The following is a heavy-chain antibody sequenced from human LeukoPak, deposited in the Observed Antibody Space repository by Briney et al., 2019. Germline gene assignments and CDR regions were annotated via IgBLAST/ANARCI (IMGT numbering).Heavy chain of an antibody. J-gene: IGHJ4*02. CDR1: GFTFDDYA. V-gene: IGHV3-9*01. CDR3: AKESDY. CDR2: ISWNSGSI. Sequence: PGRSLRLSCAASGFTFDDYAMHWVRQAPGKALEWVSGISWNSGSIGYADSVKGRFTISRDNAKNSLYLQMNSLRAEDTALYYCAKESDYWGQGTLVTVSS.